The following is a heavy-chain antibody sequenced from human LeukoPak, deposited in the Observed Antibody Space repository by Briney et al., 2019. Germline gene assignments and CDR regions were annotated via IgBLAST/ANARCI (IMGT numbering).Heavy chain of an antibody. CDR2: ISSSGRTI. Sequence: GGSLRLSCAASGFTFSSYEMNWVRQAPGKGLEWVSYISSSGRTIHYADSVKGRFTISRDNAKNSLYLQMNSLRAEDTALYYCARVGSNDYGDYVGSYYYYYMDVWGKGTTVTVSS. J-gene: IGHJ6*03. D-gene: IGHD4-17*01. V-gene: IGHV3-48*03. CDR3: ARVGSNDYGDYVGSYYYYYMDV. CDR1: GFTFSSYE.